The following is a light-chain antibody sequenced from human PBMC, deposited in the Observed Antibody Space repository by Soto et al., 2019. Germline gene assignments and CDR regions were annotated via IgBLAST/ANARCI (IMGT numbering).Light chain of an antibody. CDR1: QLFSSN. CDR2: DAS. J-gene: IGKJ5*01. CDR3: QQRSDWPLT. Sequence: EIVMMQSPPTLSVSPGESVTLSCRASQLFSSNLAWYQHKPGQAPRLLIYDASTRATGIPARFSGSGSGTDFTLTISSLEPEDFAVYYCQQRSDWPLTFGQGTRLEIK. V-gene: IGKV3-11*01.